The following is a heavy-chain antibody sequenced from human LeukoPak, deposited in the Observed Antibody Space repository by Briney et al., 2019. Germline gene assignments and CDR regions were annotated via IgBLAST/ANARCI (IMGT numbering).Heavy chain of an antibody. D-gene: IGHD5-24*01. J-gene: IGHJ4*02. Sequence: GGSLRLSCAVSGLTFRSFWMSWVRQAPGKGLEWVANINQDGSEKYFVDSVRGRFTISRDNSNNSLHLQMNTLRAEDTAVYYCARERDGRFFDYWGQGTLVTVSS. V-gene: IGHV3-7*01. CDR2: INQDGSEK. CDR1: GLTFRSFW. CDR3: ARERDGRFFDY.